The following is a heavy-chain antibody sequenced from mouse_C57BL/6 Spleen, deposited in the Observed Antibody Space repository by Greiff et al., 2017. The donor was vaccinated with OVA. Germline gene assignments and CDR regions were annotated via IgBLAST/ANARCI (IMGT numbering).Heavy chain of an antibody. CDR3: ARCDYYGSSSYYAMDY. D-gene: IGHD1-1*01. CDR1: GYTFTDYY. Sequence: EVKLVESGAELVRPGASVKISCKASGYTFTDYYMNWVKQSHGKSLECLFSLPPPPGVPIYNQKFKGKATLTVDKSSSTAYMELRSLTSEDSAVYYCARCDYYGSSSYYAMDYWGQGTSVTVSS. J-gene: IGHJ4*01. CDR2: LPPPPGVP. V-gene: IGHV1-26*01.